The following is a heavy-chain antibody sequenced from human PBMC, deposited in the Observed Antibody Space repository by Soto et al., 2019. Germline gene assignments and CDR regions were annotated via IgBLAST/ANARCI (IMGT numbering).Heavy chain of an antibody. CDR2: IIPIFGTA. Sequence: SVKVSCKASGGTFSSYAISWVRQAPGQGLEWMGGIIPIFGTANYAQKFQGRVTITADESTSTAYMELSSLRSEDTAVYYCASLFWSGYYLPYYFDYWGQGTLVTVSS. V-gene: IGHV1-69*13. D-gene: IGHD3-3*01. J-gene: IGHJ4*02. CDR1: GGTFSSYA. CDR3: ASLFWSGYYLPYYFDY.